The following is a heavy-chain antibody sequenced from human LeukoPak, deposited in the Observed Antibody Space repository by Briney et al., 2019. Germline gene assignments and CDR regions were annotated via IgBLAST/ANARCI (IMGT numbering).Heavy chain of an antibody. CDR3: AKRGDSYYYYYGMDV. V-gene: IGHV3-23*01. CDR2: ISGSGGST. D-gene: IGHD3-10*01. J-gene: IGHJ6*02. Sequence: GSLRLSCAASGFTFSSYAMSWVRQAPGKGLEWVSAISGSGGSTYYADSVKGRFTISRDNSKNTLYLQMNSLRAEDTAVYYCAKRGDSYYYYYGMDVWGQGTTVTVSS. CDR1: GFTFSSYA.